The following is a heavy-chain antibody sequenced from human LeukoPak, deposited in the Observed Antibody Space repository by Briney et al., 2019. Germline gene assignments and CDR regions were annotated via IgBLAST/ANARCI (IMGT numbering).Heavy chain of an antibody. CDR2: ISAYNGNT. Sequence: ASVKVSCKASGYTFTSYGISWVRQAPGQGLEWMGWISAYNGNTNYAQKLQGRVTMTTDTSTSTAYMELRSLRSDDTAVYYCARSAAAAGQRGNWFDPWGQGTLVTVSS. CDR1: GYTFTSYG. CDR3: ARSAAAAGQRGNWFDP. V-gene: IGHV1-18*01. J-gene: IGHJ5*02. D-gene: IGHD6-13*01.